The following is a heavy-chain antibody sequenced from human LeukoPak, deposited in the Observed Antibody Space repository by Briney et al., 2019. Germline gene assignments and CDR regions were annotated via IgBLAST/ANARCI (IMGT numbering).Heavy chain of an antibody. CDR1: GFTFSSYN. J-gene: IGHJ4*02. CDR2: IRSTTSYI. Sequence: GGSLRLSCAASGFTFSSYNMNWVRQAPGKGLEWVSSIRSTTSYIYYADSVKGRFTIARDNAQNSLYLQMNSLRAEDTAVYYCARHGPRHPPPLYWGQGTLVTVSS. CDR3: ARHGPRHPPPLY. V-gene: IGHV3-21*01. D-gene: IGHD4-17*01.